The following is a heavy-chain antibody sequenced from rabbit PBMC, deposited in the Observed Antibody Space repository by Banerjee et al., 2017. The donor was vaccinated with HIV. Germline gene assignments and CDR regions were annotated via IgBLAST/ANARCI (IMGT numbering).Heavy chain of an antibody. V-gene: IGHV1S43*01. CDR2: IYTNGGST. CDR1: GFDLSSYYY. CDR3: ARDGDTGTVYYFDL. J-gene: IGHJ3*01. D-gene: IGHD7-1*01. Sequence: QEQLVESGGDLVQPEGSLTLTCKASGFDLSSYYYMCWVRQAPGQGLELIACIYTNGGSTWYASWVNGRFTISRSTSLNTVDLKMTSLTVADTATYFCARDGDTGTVYYFDLWGQGTLVTVS.